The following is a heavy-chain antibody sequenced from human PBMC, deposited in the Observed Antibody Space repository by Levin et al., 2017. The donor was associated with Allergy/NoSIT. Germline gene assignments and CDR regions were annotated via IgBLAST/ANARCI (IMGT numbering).Heavy chain of an antibody. V-gene: IGHV4-59*08. J-gene: IGHJ4*02. CDR1: GGSISSYY. CDR2: IHYSGNT. D-gene: IGHD6-19*01. CDR3: ARHAGGWRGEIDY. Sequence: PGGSLRLSCTVSGGSISSYYWSWIRQPPGKGLEWIGYIHYSGNTNYNPSLRSRVTISVDTSKNQFSLNLSSVTAADTAVYYCARHAGGWRGEIDYWGQGTLVPVSS.